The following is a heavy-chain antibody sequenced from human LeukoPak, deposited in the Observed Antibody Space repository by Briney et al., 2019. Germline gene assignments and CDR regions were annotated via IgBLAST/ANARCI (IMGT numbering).Heavy chain of an antibody. CDR2: INPSGGST. V-gene: IGHV1-46*01. D-gene: IGHD3-10*01. Sequence: ASVKVSCKASGYTFTSYYMHWVRQAPGQGLEWMGIINPSGGSTSYAQKFQGRVTMTRDTSTSTVYMELSSLRSEDTAVYYCARVLNYYGSGSEAWYFDYWGQGTLVTVSS. J-gene: IGHJ4*02. CDR1: GYTFTSYY. CDR3: ARVLNYYGSGSEAWYFDY.